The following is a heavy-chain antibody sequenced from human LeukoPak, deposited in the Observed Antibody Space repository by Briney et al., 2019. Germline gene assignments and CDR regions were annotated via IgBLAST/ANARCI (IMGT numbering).Heavy chain of an antibody. CDR1: GYTFTSYG. CDR3: ARDLGYDILTGSYYYYYYGMDV. CDR2: ISAYNGNT. D-gene: IGHD3-9*01. Sequence: ASVKVSCKASGYTFTSYGISWVRQAPGQGLEWMGWISAYNGNTNYAQKLQGRVTMTTDTSTSTAYMELRSLRSDDTAVYYCARDLGYDILTGSYYYYYYGMDVWGQGTTVTVSS. V-gene: IGHV1-18*01. J-gene: IGHJ6*02.